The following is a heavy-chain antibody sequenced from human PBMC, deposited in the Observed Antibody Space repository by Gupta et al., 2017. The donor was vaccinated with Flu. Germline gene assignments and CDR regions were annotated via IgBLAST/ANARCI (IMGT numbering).Heavy chain of an antibody. D-gene: IGHD3-10*01. V-gene: IGHV1-2*02. CDR2: INPNSGGT. CDR3: ARDPYIWFGEVTNLFDY. J-gene: IGHJ4*02. CDR1: GYTFTGYY. Sequence: QVQLVQSGAEVKKPGASVKVSCKASGYTFTGYYMHWVRQAPGQGLEWMGWINPNSGGTNYAQKFQGRVTMTRDTSISTAYMELSRLRSDDTAVYYCARDPYIWFGEVTNLFDYWGQGTLVTVSS.